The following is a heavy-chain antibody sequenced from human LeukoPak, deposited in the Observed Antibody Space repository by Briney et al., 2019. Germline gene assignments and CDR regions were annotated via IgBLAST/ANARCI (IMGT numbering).Heavy chain of an antibody. CDR3: ARDRPGAPH. CDR1: GFTVSSNL. CDR2: ISSSGSTI. V-gene: IGHV3-48*04. Sequence: GGSLRLSCAASGFTVSSNLMSWVRQAPGKGLEWVSYISSSGSTIYYADSVKGRFTISRDNAKNSLYLQMNSLRAEDTAVYYCARDRPGAPHWGQGTLVTVSS. J-gene: IGHJ4*02. D-gene: IGHD3-10*01.